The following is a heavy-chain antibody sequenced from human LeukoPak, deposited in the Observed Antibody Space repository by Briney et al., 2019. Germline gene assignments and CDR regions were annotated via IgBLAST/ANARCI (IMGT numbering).Heavy chain of an antibody. CDR1: GFTLSDSW. Sequence: GGSLRLSCVASGFTLSDSWMHWVRQAPGKGLVWVSRIDGGGSNTPYADSVKGRFTISRDNAESTLYLQMNSLRVEDTAVYYCARGRISLSYFDYWGQGVLVTVAS. CDR3: ARGRISLSYFDY. V-gene: IGHV3-74*01. D-gene: IGHD2-15*01. CDR2: IDGGGSNT. J-gene: IGHJ4*02.